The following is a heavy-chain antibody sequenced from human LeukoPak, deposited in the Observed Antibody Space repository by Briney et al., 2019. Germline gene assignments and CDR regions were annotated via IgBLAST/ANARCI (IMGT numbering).Heavy chain of an antibody. D-gene: IGHD1-26*01. CDR3: ASSPSIVGAAGY. J-gene: IGHJ4*02. CDR2: INPSGGST. Sequence: ASVKVSCKASGYTFTGYYMHWVRQAPGQGLEWMGIINPSGGSTSYAQKFQGRVTMTRDMSTSTVYMELSSLRSEDTAVYYCASSPSIVGAAGYWGQGTLVTVSS. V-gene: IGHV1-46*01. CDR1: GYTFTGYY.